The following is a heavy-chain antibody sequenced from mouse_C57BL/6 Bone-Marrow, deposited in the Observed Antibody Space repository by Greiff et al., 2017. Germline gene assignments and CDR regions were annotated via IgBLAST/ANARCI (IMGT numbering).Heavy chain of an antibody. Sequence: QLQQSGPELVKPGASVQSSCKASGYTFTSYDINWVKQRPGQGLEWIGWIYPRDGSTKYNEKFKGKATSTVDTSSSTAYMELHSLTSEDSAVYFCARLEFDGSSGDWYIDVWGKGTTISV. CDR3: ARLEFDGSSGDWYIDV. CDR1: GYTFTSYD. CDR2: IYPRDGST. V-gene: IGHV1-85*01. J-gene: IGHJ1*03. D-gene: IGHD1-1*01.